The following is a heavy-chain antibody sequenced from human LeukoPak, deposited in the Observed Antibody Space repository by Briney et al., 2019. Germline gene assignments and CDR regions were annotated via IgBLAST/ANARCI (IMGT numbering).Heavy chain of an antibody. D-gene: IGHD1-26*01. CDR1: GFTFSDYY. Sequence: PGGSLRLSCAASGFTFSDYYMSWIRQAPGKGLEWIGYIYYSGSTNYNPSLKSRVTISVDTSKNQFSLKLSSVTAADTAVYYCARHDGGSYFTQYYYYYGMDVWGQGTTVTVSS. CDR2: IYYSGST. V-gene: IGHV4-59*08. CDR3: ARHDGGSYFTQYYYYYGMDV. J-gene: IGHJ6*02.